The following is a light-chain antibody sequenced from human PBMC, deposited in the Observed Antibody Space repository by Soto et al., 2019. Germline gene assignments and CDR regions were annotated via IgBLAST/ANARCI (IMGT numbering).Light chain of an antibody. Sequence: QSVLTQPAPVSGSPGQSITISCTGTSSDVGGYNYVSWYQQHPGKAPKLMIYEVSNRPSGVSNRFSGSKSGNTASLTISGLQAGDEADYYCSSYTSSSTLYVFGTGTKVTVL. CDR2: EVS. V-gene: IGLV2-14*01. CDR3: SSYTSSSTLYV. CDR1: SSDVGGYNY. J-gene: IGLJ1*01.